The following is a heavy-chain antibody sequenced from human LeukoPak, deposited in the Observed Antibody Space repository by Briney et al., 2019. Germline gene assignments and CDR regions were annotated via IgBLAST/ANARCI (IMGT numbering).Heavy chain of an antibody. CDR2: INHSGST. D-gene: IGHD2-2*01. CDR3: ASLWPYQLSAFDI. CDR1: GGSISSYY. Sequence: ASETLSLTCTVSGGSISSYYWSWIRQPPGKGLEWIGEINHSGSTNYNPSLKSRVTISVDTSKNQFSLKLSSVTAADTAVYYCASLWPYQLSAFDIWGQGTMVTVSS. V-gene: IGHV4-34*01. J-gene: IGHJ3*02.